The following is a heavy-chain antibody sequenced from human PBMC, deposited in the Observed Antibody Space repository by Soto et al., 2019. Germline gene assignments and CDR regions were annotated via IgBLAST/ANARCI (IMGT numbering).Heavy chain of an antibody. V-gene: IGHV1-18*04. D-gene: IGHD3-22*01. CDR3: ARDGMIVVVITRYYYGMDV. CDR2: ISAYNGNT. CDR1: GYTFTSYG. Sequence: ASVKVSCKASGYTFTSYGISWVRQAPGQGLEWMGWISAYNGNTNYAQKLQGRVTMTADTSTSTAYMELRSLRSDDTAVYYCARDGMIVVVITRYYYGMDVWGQGTTVTVSS. J-gene: IGHJ6*02.